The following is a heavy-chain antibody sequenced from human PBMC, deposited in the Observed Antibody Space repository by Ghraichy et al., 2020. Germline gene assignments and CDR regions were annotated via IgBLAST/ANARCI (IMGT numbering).Heavy chain of an antibody. CDR2: ISYDGSNK. CDR3: ARDPDRSSLEF. Sequence: GGSLRLSCAASGFTFISYAMHWVRQAPGKGLEWVALISYDGSNKYYADSVKGRFTISRDNSKNTLSLQMNSLRAEDTAVYYCARDPDRSSLEFWGQGTLVTVSS. J-gene: IGHJ4*02. V-gene: IGHV3-30*04. D-gene: IGHD6-6*01. CDR1: GFTFISYA.